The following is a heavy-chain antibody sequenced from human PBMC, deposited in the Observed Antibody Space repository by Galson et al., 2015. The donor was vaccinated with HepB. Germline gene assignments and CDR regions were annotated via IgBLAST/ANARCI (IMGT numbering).Heavy chain of an antibody. CDR3: ATIPRDFWSGPNAFDI. V-gene: IGHV1-24*01. CDR1: GYTLTELS. J-gene: IGHJ3*02. D-gene: IGHD3-3*01. Sequence: SCKVSGYTLTELSMHWVRQAPGKGLEWMGGFDPEDGETIYAQKFQGRVTMTEDTSTDTAYMELSSLRSEDTAVYYCATIPRDFWSGPNAFDIWGQGTMVTVSS. CDR2: FDPEDGET.